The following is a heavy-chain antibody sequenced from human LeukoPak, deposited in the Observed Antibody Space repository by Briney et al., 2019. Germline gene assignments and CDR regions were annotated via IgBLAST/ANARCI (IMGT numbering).Heavy chain of an antibody. CDR2: INPNTGDT. Sequence: ASVKVSFTASGYTFTGYYIHWVRHAPGQGLEWMGWINPNTGDTNYAQKFQGRVTMTRDTSTSTAYMELSRLRSDDTAVYYCARPYASGWSRAAFDMWGQGTTVTASS. CDR3: ARPYASGWSRAAFDM. J-gene: IGHJ3*02. D-gene: IGHD6-19*01. CDR1: GYTFTGYY. V-gene: IGHV1-2*02.